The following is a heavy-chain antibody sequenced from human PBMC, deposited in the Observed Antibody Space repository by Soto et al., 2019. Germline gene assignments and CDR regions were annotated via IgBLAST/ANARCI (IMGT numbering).Heavy chain of an antibody. CDR3: ASPITMVRGVIIPTWFDP. CDR2: IYYSGST. D-gene: IGHD3-10*01. Sequence: SETLSLTCTVSGGSISSSSYYWGWIRQPPGKGLEWIWSIYYSGSTYYNPSLKSRVTISVDTSKNQFSLTLSSVTAADTAVYYCASPITMVRGVIIPTWFDPWGQGTLVTVSS. CDR1: GGSISSSSYY. J-gene: IGHJ5*02. V-gene: IGHV4-39*01.